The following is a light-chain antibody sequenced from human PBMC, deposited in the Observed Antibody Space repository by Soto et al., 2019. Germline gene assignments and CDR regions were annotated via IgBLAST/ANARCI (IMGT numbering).Light chain of an antibody. V-gene: IGLV2-14*01. CDR1: SSDVGGYNY. CDR3: SSYAGSSNV. Sequence: QSALTQPASVSGSPGQSITISCTGTSSDVGGYNYVSWYQQHPGKAPKLIIYEVSHRPSGVSNRFSGSKSGSTASLTISGLQAEDEADYYCSSYAGSSNVFGTGTKLTVL. J-gene: IGLJ1*01. CDR2: EVS.